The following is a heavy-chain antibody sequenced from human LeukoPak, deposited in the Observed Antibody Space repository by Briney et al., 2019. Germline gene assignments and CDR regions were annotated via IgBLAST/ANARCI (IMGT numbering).Heavy chain of an antibody. J-gene: IGHJ4*02. CDR2: TYIRVRT. V-gene: IGHV4-4*07. CDR3: AGVGQGSGWYFDY. CDR1: GGSISGYY. Sequence: SPTLSLTCSLSGGSISGYYCSWIRQPAGGGPEWIGRTYIRVRTNYNPSLKSPLTMSVDTSKNQFSLKLSSVTAADTAVYYCAGVGQGSGWYFDYWGQGTLVTVSS. D-gene: IGHD6-19*01.